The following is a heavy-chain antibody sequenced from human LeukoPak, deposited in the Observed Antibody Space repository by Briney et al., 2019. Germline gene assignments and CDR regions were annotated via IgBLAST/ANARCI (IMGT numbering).Heavy chain of an antibody. V-gene: IGHV6-1*01. CDR2: TYYRSKWYN. J-gene: IGHJ3*02. CDR1: GDRVSSNSAA. D-gene: IGHD3-16*01. Sequence: SQTLSLTCAISGDRVSSNSAAWNWIRQSPSRGLEWLGRTYYRSKWYNDYAVSVKSRITVSPDTSENQFSLQLNSVTPEDTAVYYCARERKTFDNSWYNAFDIWGQGTMVTVSS. CDR3: ARERKTFDNSWYNAFDI.